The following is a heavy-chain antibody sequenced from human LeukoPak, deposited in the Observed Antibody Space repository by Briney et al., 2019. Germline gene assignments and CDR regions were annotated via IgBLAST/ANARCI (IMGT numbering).Heavy chain of an antibody. CDR3: ARDRIYDSTGYPSPDAFDI. V-gene: IGHV1-18*01. Sequence: ASVKVSCKASGYSFIHSGLSWVRQAPGQGLEWMGWLNPYNGDTNFAQNLQGRVTMTRDKSTNTAYMELRSLRSDDTAVYYCARDRIYDSTGYPSPDAFDIWGQGTMVTVSS. CDR2: LNPYNGDT. CDR1: GYSFIHSG. J-gene: IGHJ3*02. D-gene: IGHD3-22*01.